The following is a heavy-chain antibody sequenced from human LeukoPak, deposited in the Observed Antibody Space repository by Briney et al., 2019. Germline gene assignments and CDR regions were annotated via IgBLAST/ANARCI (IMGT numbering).Heavy chain of an antibody. D-gene: IGHD3-22*01. CDR3: AKADNYDSSGIDY. CDR1: GFTFSSYA. V-gene: IGHV3-23*01. Sequence: GGSLRLSCAASGFTFSSYAMSWVRQAPGKGLEWVSAISGSGGGTYYADSVKGRFTISRDNSKNTLYLQMNSLRAEDTAVYYCAKADNYDSSGIDYWGQGTLVTVSS. J-gene: IGHJ4*02. CDR2: ISGSGGGT.